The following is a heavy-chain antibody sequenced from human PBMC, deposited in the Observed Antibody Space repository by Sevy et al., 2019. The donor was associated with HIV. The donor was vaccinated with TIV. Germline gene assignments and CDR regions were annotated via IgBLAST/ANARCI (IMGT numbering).Heavy chain of an antibody. CDR1: GFTFSSYW. V-gene: IGHV3-74*01. D-gene: IGHD6-6*01. Sequence: GGSLRLSCAASGFTFSSYWMHWVRHAPGKGLVWVSRISSDGSSTSYADSVRGRFTISRDNAKNTLYLQMNSLRAEDTAVYYCARDGRAARDFDDWGQGTLVTVSS. CDR2: ISSDGSST. J-gene: IGHJ4*02. CDR3: ARDGRAARDFDD.